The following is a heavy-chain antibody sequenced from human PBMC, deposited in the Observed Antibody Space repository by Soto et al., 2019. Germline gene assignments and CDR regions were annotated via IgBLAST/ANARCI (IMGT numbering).Heavy chain of an antibody. CDR2: IKSKTDGGTT. Sequence: PGGSLRLSCAASGFSITNAWMTWVRQPPGKGLEWVGRIKSKTDGGTTDYAAPVKGRFTISRDDSKNTLYLQMNSLKTEDTAVYYCTTEEITMIVVALDAFDIWGQGTMVTVSS. D-gene: IGHD3-22*01. CDR1: GFSITNAW. CDR3: TTEEITMIVVALDAFDI. V-gene: IGHV3-15*01. J-gene: IGHJ3*02.